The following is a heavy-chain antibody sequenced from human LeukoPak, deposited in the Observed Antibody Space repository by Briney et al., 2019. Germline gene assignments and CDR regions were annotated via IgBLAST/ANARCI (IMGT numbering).Heavy chain of an antibody. Sequence: SETLSLTCTVSGGSISSYYWSWIRQPPGKGLEWIGYIYYSGSTNYNTSLKSRVTISVDTSKNQFSLKLSSVTAADTAVYYCARGLVVRGVIYYYYMDVWGKGTTVTVSS. CDR2: IYYSGST. D-gene: IGHD2-2*01. CDR3: ARGLVVRGVIYYYYMDV. J-gene: IGHJ6*03. CDR1: GGSISSYY. V-gene: IGHV4-59*01.